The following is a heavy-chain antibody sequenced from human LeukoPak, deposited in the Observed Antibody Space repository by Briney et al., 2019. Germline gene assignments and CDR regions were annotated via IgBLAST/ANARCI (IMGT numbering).Heavy chain of an antibody. CDR3: ARVYGGYDFNYYYYYMDV. V-gene: IGHV4-61*02. Sequence: SETLSLTCTVSGGSISSTGYYWAWVRRPAGKGLEWIGRIYPRGSTLYNPSLKSRVTLSVDTSKNQFSLRLTSVTAADTAVYYCARVYGGYDFNYYYYYMDVWGKGTTVTISS. CDR2: IYPRGST. D-gene: IGHD5-12*01. J-gene: IGHJ6*03. CDR1: GGSISSTGYY.